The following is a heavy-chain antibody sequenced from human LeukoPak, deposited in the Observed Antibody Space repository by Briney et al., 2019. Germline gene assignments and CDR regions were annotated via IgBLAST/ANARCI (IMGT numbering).Heavy chain of an antibody. Sequence: GGSPRLSCAASGFTFSSYAMSWVRQAPGKGLEWVSSISGSGGSTYCTDSVKGRFTISRDNSKNTLYLQMNSLRAGDTAVYYCTKEHDYSNYYYFDYWGQGTLVTVSS. D-gene: IGHD4-11*01. V-gene: IGHV3-23*01. J-gene: IGHJ4*02. CDR1: GFTFSSYA. CDR2: ISGSGGST. CDR3: TKEHDYSNYYYFDY.